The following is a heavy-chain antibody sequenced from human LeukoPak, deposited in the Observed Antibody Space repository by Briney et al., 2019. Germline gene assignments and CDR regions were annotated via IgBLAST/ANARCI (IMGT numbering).Heavy chain of an antibody. CDR2: INLNSGGT. D-gene: IGHD2-15*01. J-gene: IGHJ4*02. Sequence: ASVKVSCKASGYTFTGYYMHWVRQAPGQGLGRMGWINLNSGGTNYAQKFQGRVTMTRDTSISTAYMELSRLRSNDTAVYYCARRRGTFDYWGQGTLVTVSS. CDR1: GYTFTGYY. CDR3: ARRRGTFDY. V-gene: IGHV1-2*02.